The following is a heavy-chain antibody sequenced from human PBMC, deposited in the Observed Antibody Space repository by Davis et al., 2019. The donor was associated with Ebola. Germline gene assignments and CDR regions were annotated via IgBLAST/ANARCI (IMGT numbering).Heavy chain of an antibody. D-gene: IGHD3-10*01. CDR1: GASITTHY. CDR3: ALNSGSYYTGLDY. Sequence: SETLSLTCAVSGASITTHYWSWIRQPPGKGLEWIGSIYYSGTSNYNPSLKSRVTISLDTSKTQFSLRVNSVTTADTAVYYCALNSGSYYTGLDYWGQGTLVTVSS. CDR2: IYYSGTS. J-gene: IGHJ4*02. V-gene: IGHV4-59*11.